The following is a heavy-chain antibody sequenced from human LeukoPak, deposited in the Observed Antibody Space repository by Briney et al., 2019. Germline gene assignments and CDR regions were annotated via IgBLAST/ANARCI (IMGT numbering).Heavy chain of an antibody. J-gene: IGHJ4*02. Sequence: GGSLRLSCVTSGFPLSTYGVHWVRQAPGSGLEWLAYIHYDGYTTNYADSVRGRFTISRDNSKSTLSLQMNSLRVEDTAIYYCATYRQVLLPFESWGQGTLVTVSS. CDR3: ATYRQVLLPFES. CDR1: GFPLSTYG. CDR2: IHYDGYTT. D-gene: IGHD2-8*02. V-gene: IGHV3-30*02.